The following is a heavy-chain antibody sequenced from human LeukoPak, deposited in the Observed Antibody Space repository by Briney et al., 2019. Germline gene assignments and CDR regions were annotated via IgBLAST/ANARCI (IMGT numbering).Heavy chain of an antibody. V-gene: IGHV4-61*02. CDR3: ARDIPGVWGQGSAFDI. J-gene: IGHJ3*02. Sequence: PSETLSLTCTVSGGSISSGSYYWSWIRQPAGKGLEWIGRIYTSGSTNYNPSLKSRLTISVDTSNNQFSLKLSSVTAADTAVYYCARDIPGVWGQGSAFDIWGQGTMVTVSS. D-gene: IGHD3-16*01. CDR2: IYTSGST. CDR1: GGSISSGSYY.